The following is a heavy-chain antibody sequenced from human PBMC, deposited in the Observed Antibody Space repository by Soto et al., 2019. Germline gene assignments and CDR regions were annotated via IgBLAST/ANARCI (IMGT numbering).Heavy chain of an antibody. CDR2: INPNSGGT. CDR3: ARGKRIYYDFWSGYFSYFDY. CDR1: GYTFTGYY. Sequence: ASVKVSCKASGYTFTGYYVHWVRQAPGQGLEWMGWINPNSGGTNYAQKFQGWVTMTRDTSISTAYMELSRLRSDDTAVYYCARGKRIYYDFWSGYFSYFDYWGQGTLVTVPQ. D-gene: IGHD3-3*01. J-gene: IGHJ4*02. V-gene: IGHV1-2*04.